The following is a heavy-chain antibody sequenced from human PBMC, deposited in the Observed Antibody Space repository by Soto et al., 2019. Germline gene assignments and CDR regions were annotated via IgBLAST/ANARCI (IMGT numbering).Heavy chain of an antibody. D-gene: IGHD6-19*01. V-gene: IGHV1-8*01. CDR3: ARERAVPGFAY. J-gene: IGHJ4*02. CDR1: GYTFTSYD. CDR2: MNPNSGNT. Sequence: QVQLVQSGAEVKKPGASVKVSCKASGYTFTSYDINWVRQATGQGLEWMGWMNPNSGNTGYAQKFRGRVTMTRTTPINKAYRELSSLSSETPAVYYGARERAVPGFAYGGQGTLVTVPS.